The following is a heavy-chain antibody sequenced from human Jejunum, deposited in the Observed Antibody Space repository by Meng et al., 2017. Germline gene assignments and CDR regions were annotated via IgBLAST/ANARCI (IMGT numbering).Heavy chain of an antibody. D-gene: IGHD3-10*01. Sequence: GESLKISCAASGFNLSGYWMNWIRQAPGKGLEWVANINPDGRYELYVASVKGRFTISRDNGKNSLDLQMNSLRVEDPAMYCCVGNGGSGDYWGQGTLVTVSS. V-gene: IGHV3-7*01. J-gene: IGHJ4*02. CDR3: VGNGGSGDY. CDR2: INPDGRYE. CDR1: GFNLSGYW.